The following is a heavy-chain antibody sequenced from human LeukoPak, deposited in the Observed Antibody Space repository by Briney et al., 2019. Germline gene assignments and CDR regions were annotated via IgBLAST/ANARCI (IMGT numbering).Heavy chain of an antibody. CDR1: GYTFTSYD. CDR2: MNPNSGNT. Sequence: GASVKVSCKASGYTFTSYDINWVRQATGQGLEWMGWMNPNSGNTGYAQKFQGRVTMTRNTSISTAYMELSSLRSEDTAVYYCARGLRVRYCSGGSCYDARGYYYYMDVWGKGTTVTVSS. V-gene: IGHV1-8*01. J-gene: IGHJ6*03. D-gene: IGHD2-15*01. CDR3: ARGLRVRYCSGGSCYDARGYYYYMDV.